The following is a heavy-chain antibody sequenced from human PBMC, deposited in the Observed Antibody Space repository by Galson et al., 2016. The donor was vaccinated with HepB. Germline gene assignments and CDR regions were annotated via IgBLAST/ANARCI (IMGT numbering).Heavy chain of an antibody. V-gene: IGHV4-31*03. J-gene: IGHJ6*02. CDR1: GASISSGGYY. D-gene: IGHD1-26*01. CDR2: IHHSGTT. CDR3: ARDRVGMRWTYIYNGMDV. Sequence: TLSLTCTVSGASISSGGYYWSWIRQHPGKGLEWIGYIHHSGTTHYNPSLQSRVTISVDTSKNQFSLKLSSVTAADTAVYYCARDRVGMRWTYIYNGMDVWGQGTTVTVSS.